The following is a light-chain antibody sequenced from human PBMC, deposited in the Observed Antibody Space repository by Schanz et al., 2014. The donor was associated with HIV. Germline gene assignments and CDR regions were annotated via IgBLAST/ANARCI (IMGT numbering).Light chain of an antibody. V-gene: IGKV3-20*01. Sequence: EPVLTQSPATLSVYPGERVTLSCRTTQIISTSLAWYQQRPGQPPRLLVYGASSRAAGIPDRFSGSGSGTDFTLTITRLEPEDFAVYYCQQYGTSPRTFGQGTKV. CDR2: GAS. CDR3: QQYGTSPRT. CDR1: QIISTS. J-gene: IGKJ1*01.